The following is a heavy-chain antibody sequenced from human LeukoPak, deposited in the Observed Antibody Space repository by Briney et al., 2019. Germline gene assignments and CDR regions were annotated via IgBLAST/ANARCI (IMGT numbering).Heavy chain of an antibody. Sequence: RTSETLSLTCTVSGGSISSYYWSWIRKPPGKGLEWIGYIYYSGSTNYNPSLKSRVTISVDTSKNQFSLKLSSVSAADTAMYYCASGNTLKGVDYWGQGTLVSVSS. CDR1: GGSISSYY. J-gene: IGHJ4*02. CDR3: ASGNTLKGVDY. D-gene: IGHD2/OR15-2a*01. V-gene: IGHV4-59*08. CDR2: IYYSGST.